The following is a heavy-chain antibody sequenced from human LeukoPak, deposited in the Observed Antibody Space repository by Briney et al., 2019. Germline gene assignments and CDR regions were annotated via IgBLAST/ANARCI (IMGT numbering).Heavy chain of an antibody. Sequence: PGGSLRLSCAASGFTFSSYGMNWVRQAPGKGLEWVSYISSSGSTIYYADSVKGRFTISRDNAKNSLYLQMNSLKAEDTAVYYCARGAAVAGLDYWGQGTLVTVSS. D-gene: IGHD6-19*01. J-gene: IGHJ4*02. CDR2: ISSSGSTI. V-gene: IGHV3-48*03. CDR3: ARGAAVAGLDY. CDR1: GFTFSSYG.